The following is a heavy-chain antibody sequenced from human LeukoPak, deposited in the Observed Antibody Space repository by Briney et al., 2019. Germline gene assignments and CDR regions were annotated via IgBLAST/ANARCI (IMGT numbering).Heavy chain of an antibody. J-gene: IGHJ4*02. Sequence: PGGSLRLSCAASGFTFSSHWMSWVRQAPGKGLEWVASIKPDGSEKYYVDSVKGRVTISRDSANSSLYLQMNTLRAEDTAVYYCARDRGSSGWYEFDYWGQGTLVTVSS. CDR2: IKPDGSEK. CDR3: ARDRGSSGWYEFDY. CDR1: GFTFSSHW. V-gene: IGHV3-7*01. D-gene: IGHD6-19*01.